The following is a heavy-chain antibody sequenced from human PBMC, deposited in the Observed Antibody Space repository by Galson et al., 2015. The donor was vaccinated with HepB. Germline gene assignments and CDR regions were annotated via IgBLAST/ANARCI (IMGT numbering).Heavy chain of an antibody. J-gene: IGHJ3*01. V-gene: IGHV3-30*04. Sequence: SLRLSCATSGFTFSSYAMHWVRQAPGKGLEWVAVISYDGSNKYYADSVKGRFTISRDNSKNTLYLQMNSLRAEDTAVYYCARDLFFWGQGTMVTVSS. CDR2: ISYDGSNK. D-gene: IGHD2-21*01. CDR1: GFTFSSYA. CDR3: ARDLFF.